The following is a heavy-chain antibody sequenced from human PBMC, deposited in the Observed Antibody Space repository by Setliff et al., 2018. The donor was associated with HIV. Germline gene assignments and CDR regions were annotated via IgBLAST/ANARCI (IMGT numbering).Heavy chain of an antibody. D-gene: IGHD6-13*01. CDR2: IDWDDDK. V-gene: IGHV2-70*11. CDR1: GASISNSNSY. CDR3: ARNVQYSRGYYFDY. Sequence: TLSLTCTVYGASISNSNSYWGWIRQPPGKALEWLARIDWDDDKYYSTSLKTRLTISKDTSKNQVVLTVTNMDPVDTATYYCARNVQYSRGYYFDYWGQGMLVTVSS. J-gene: IGHJ4*02.